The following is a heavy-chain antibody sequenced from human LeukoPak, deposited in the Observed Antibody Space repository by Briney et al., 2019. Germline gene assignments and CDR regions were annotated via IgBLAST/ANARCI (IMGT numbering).Heavy chain of an antibody. J-gene: IGHJ6*02. D-gene: IGHD6-13*01. CDR3: ARDRIAAAGSYGMDV. Sequence: ASVKVSCKASGYTFTGYGISWVRQAPGQGLEWMGWMNPNSGNTGYAQKFQGRVTITRNTSISTAYMELSRLRSEDTAVYYCARDRIAAAGSYGMDVWGQGTTVTVSS. CDR1: GYTFTGYG. V-gene: IGHV1-8*03. CDR2: MNPNSGNT.